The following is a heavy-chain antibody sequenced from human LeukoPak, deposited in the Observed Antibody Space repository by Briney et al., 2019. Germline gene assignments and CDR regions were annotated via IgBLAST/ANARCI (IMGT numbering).Heavy chain of an antibody. CDR1: GFTFSDYY. J-gene: IGHJ6*02. CDR2: ISSSGSTI. CDR3: ARDPPRPMVRHAGMVV. Sequence: GGSLRLSCAGSGFTFSDYYMSWIRPAPGKGLVWVSYISSSGSTIYYADSVKGRFTISRDNAKDYLYLQMNRLRAEDTSVYYCARDPPRPMVRHAGMVVTGQGATVTVSS. D-gene: IGHD3-10*01. V-gene: IGHV3-11*01.